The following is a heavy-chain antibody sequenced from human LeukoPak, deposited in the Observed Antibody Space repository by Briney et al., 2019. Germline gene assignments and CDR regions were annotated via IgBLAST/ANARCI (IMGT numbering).Heavy chain of an antibody. CDR1: GYTFTGYY. CDR3: AREAGYNWNDDLDY. D-gene: IGHD1-1*01. CDR2: INPNSGGT. Sequence: ASVKVSCKASGYTFTGYYMHWVRQAPGQGLEWMGRINPNSGGTNYAQKFQGRVTKTRDTSISTAYMELSRLRSDDTAVYYCAREAGYNWNDDLDYWGQGTLVTVSS. V-gene: IGHV1-2*06. J-gene: IGHJ4*02.